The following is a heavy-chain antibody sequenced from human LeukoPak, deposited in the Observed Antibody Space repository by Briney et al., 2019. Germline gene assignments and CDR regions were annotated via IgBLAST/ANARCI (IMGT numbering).Heavy chain of an antibody. V-gene: IGHV3-30*04. D-gene: IGHD2-8*02. CDR2: ISYDGSNK. CDR1: EFTFSSYA. J-gene: IGHJ6*03. Sequence: GRSLRPSCAASEFTFSSYAMHWVRQAPGKGLEWVAVISYDGSNKYYADSVKGRFTISRDNSKNTLYLQMNSLRAEDTAVYYCARASVGWWHDRPYYMDVWGKGTTVTVSS. CDR3: ARASVGWWHDRPYYMDV.